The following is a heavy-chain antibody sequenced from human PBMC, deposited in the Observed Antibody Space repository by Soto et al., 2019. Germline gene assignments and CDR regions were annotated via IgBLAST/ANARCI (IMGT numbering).Heavy chain of an antibody. J-gene: IGHJ4*02. CDR2: INYSGST. CDR1: GGSISSGGYY. CDR3: AWTSNTVTTFDY. Sequence: QVQLQESGPGLVKRSQTLSLTCTVSGGSISSGGYYWSWIRQHPGKGLEWIGYINYSGSTYYNPSLKSRFTISVETSKNQFSMKLSSVTSADTAVYYCAWTSNTVTTFDYWGQGTLVTVSS. V-gene: IGHV4-31*03. D-gene: IGHD4-4*01.